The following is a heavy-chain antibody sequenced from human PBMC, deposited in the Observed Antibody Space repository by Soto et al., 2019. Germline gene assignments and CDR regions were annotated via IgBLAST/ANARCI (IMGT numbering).Heavy chain of an antibody. D-gene: IGHD4-17*01. CDR2: VDPKGGDT. CDR3: ARGPRDYGDYGEYFQH. CDR1: GYTFTGYY. Sequence: QVHLVQSGAEVKKPGASVKVSCKTSGYTFTGYYIHWVRQAPGQGLEWMGWVDPKGGDTNSAQKFQGRVAMTRDTSISTAYMEMSRLRSGDTAVYYCARGPRDYGDYGEYFQHWGQGTLVSVSS. J-gene: IGHJ1*01. V-gene: IGHV1-2*02.